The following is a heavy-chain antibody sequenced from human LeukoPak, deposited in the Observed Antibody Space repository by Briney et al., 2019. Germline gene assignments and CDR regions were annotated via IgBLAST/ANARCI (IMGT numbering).Heavy chain of an antibody. J-gene: IGHJ4*02. V-gene: IGHV4-59*01. Sequence: PSETLSLTCTVSGGSISSYWWSWIRQPPGKGLEWIGYIYYSGNTNYTPSLKSRVTMSVDTSKNEFSLKLSSVTAADTAVYYCARTSGWSRVIFDYWGQGTLVTVSS. CDR3: ARTSGWSRVIFDY. D-gene: IGHD6-19*01. CDR2: IYYSGNT. CDR1: GGSISSYW.